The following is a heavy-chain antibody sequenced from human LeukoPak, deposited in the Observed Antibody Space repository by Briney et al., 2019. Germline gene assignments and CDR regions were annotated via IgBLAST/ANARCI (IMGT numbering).Heavy chain of an antibody. CDR1: GGSISSYY. Sequence: SETLSPTCTVSGGSISSYYWSWIRQPPGKGLEWIGYIYYSGSTNYNPSLKSRVTISVDTSKNQFSLKLSSVTAADTAVYYCARVGGTAMSPFDYWGQGTLVTVSS. J-gene: IGHJ4*02. CDR3: ARVGGTAMSPFDY. D-gene: IGHD5-18*01. CDR2: IYYSGST. V-gene: IGHV4-59*01.